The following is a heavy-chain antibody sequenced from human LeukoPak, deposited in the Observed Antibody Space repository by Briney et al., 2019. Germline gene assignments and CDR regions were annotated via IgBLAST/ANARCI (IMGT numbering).Heavy chain of an antibody. CDR3: ARDLSMVGSWDPDYYYYYGMDV. J-gene: IGHJ6*02. Sequence: ASVKVSCKASGYTFTSYGISWVRQAPGQGLEWMGWINTNTGNPTYAQGFTGRFVFSLDTSVSTAYLQISSLKAEDTAVYYCARDLSMVGSWDPDYYYYYGMDVWGQGTTVTVSS. CDR1: GYTFTSYG. V-gene: IGHV7-4-1*02. CDR2: INTNTGNP. D-gene: IGHD6-13*01.